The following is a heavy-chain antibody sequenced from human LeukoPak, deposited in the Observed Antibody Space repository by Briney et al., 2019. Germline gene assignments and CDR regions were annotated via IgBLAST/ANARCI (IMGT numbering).Heavy chain of an antibody. V-gene: IGHV3-23*01. J-gene: IGHJ6*03. CDR3: AKDAYYDGTGYYFNYYYMDV. Sequence: GGSLRLSCAASGFTFRNYAMSWVRRAPGKGLEWVSGISGRGGNTYYADSVKGRFTISRDNSQNSLYLQMNSLRADDTAVYYCAKDAYYDGTGYYFNYYYMDVWGKGTTVTVSS. D-gene: IGHD3-22*01. CDR1: GFTFRNYA. CDR2: ISGRGGNT.